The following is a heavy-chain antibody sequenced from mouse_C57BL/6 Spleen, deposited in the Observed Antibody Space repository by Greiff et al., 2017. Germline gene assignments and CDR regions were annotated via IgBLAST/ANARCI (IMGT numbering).Heavy chain of an antibody. J-gene: IGHJ2*01. CDR3: ARRVGRSIDD. Sequence: VKLQESGAELVRPGASVKLSCKASGYTFTDYYINWVKQRPGQGLEWIARIYPGSGNTYYNEKFKGKATLTAEKSSSTAYMQLSSLTSEDSAVYFCARRVGRSIDDWGQGTTLTVSS. D-gene: IGHD4-1*01. V-gene: IGHV1-76*01. CDR1: GYTFTDYY. CDR2: IYPGSGNT.